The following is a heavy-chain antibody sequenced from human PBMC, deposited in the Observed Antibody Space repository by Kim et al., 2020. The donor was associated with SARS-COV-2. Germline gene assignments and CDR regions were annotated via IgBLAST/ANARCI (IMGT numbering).Heavy chain of an antibody. V-gene: IGHV4-31*11. D-gene: IGHD2-2*01. CDR3: VRSQAYPLPTQSTLKWNWYFVL. CDR1: GDSIRGGDYY. Sequence: TLSLTCAVSGDSIRGGDYYWTWIRQHPGKGLEFIGYIYFNGNTQYNPSLQSRLNMAIDTSNSPFSLRLTPDTAADTAVYYCVRSQAYPLPTQSTLKWNWYFVLWGRGPLDTVSS. J-gene: IGHJ2*01. CDR2: IYFNGNT.